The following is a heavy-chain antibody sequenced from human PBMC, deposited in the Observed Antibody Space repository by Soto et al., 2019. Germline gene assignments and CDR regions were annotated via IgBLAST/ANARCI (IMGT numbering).Heavy chain of an antibody. Sequence: GGSLRLSCAASGFTFSDYYMSWIRQAPGKGLEWVSYISSSSSYTNYADSVKGRFTISRDNAKNSLYLQMNSLRAEDTAVYYCARTRVSSSSNYYYYGMDVWGQGTMVTV. V-gene: IGHV3-11*06. CDR1: GFTFSDYY. J-gene: IGHJ6*02. D-gene: IGHD6-6*01. CDR2: ISSSSSYT. CDR3: ARTRVSSSSNYYYYGMDV.